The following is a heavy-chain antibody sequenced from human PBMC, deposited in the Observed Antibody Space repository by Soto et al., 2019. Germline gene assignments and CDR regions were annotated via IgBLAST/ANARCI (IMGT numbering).Heavy chain of an antibody. CDR2: IYTGGGT. Sequence: EVQLVDSGGGLVQPGGALRLSCAASGLTVSTNPMSWVRQAPGKGLEWVSVIYTGGGTHYADSVKGRFTISRDNSKNTVNLQMNSLRPEDTAVYYCARDGSGHWGQGTLVTVSS. CDR1: GLTVSTNP. V-gene: IGHV3-66*01. J-gene: IGHJ4*02. CDR3: ARDGSGH.